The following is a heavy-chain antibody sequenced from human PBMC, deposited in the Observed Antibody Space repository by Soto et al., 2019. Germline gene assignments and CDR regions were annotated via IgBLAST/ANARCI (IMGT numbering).Heavy chain of an antibody. CDR3: TRDRYSTSWYTNWFDP. CDR2: IYYSGST. CDR1: GGSISSSSYY. J-gene: IGHJ5*02. V-gene: IGHV4-39*07. D-gene: IGHD6-13*01. Sequence: SETLSLTCTVSGGSISSSSYYWGWIRQPPGKGLEWIGSIYYSGSTYYNPSLKSRVTISVDTSKNQFSLKLSSVTAADTAVYYCTRDRYSTSWYTNWFDPWGQGTLVTVSS.